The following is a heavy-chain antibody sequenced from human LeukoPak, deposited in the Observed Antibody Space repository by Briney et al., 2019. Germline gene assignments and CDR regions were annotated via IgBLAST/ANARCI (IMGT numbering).Heavy chain of an antibody. CDR2: IFTSGST. J-gene: IGHJ4*02. CDR1: GGSISSYY. Sequence: SETLSLTCTVSGGSISSYYWSWIRQPAGKGLEWIGRIFTSGSTNYNPSLKSRVTMSVDTSKNQFSLKLSSVTAADTAVYYCARQLGYCSSTSCYADKVDYWGQGTLVTVSS. V-gene: IGHV4-4*07. D-gene: IGHD2-2*01. CDR3: ARQLGYCSSTSCYADKVDY.